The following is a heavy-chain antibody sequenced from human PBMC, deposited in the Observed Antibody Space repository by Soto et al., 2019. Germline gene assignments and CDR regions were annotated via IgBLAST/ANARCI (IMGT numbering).Heavy chain of an antibody. CDR2: ISPLKGRT. CDR1: GYTFTSYG. Sequence: QVQLVQSGPDLKRPGASMQVSCKASGYTFTSYGISWVRQAPGQGLEWMAWISPLKGRTQYSQKAQGRVTLSTDTSSNTAYMEMTTLRVDDTAVYYCAMDYGDRPEYFKHWGQGTQVTVS. J-gene: IGHJ1*01. CDR3: AMDYGDRPEYFKH. D-gene: IGHD4-17*01. V-gene: IGHV1-18*04.